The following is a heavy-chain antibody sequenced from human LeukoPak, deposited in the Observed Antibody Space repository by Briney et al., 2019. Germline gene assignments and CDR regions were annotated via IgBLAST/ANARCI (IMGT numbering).Heavy chain of an antibody. D-gene: IGHD5-24*01. CDR3: ARRDGYNRYFDY. CDR1: GGSISGYY. CDR2: IYYSGST. Sequence: SETLSLTCTVSGGSISGYYWSWIRQPPGKGLEWIGYIYYSGSTNYNPSLKSRVTISVDTSKNQFSLKLSSVTAADTAVYYCARRDGYNRYFDYWGQGTLVTVSS. V-gene: IGHV4-59*08. J-gene: IGHJ4*02.